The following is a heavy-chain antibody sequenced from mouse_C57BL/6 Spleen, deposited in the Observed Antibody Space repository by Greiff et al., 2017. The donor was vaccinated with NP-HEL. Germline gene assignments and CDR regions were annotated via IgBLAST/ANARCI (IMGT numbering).Heavy chain of an antibody. J-gene: IGHJ1*03. Sequence: EVKVVESGGGLVQPGGSLSLSCAASGFTFTDYYMSWVRQPPGKALEWLGFIRNKANGYTTEYSASVKGRFTISRDNSQSILYLQMNALRAEDSATYYCARYKSSSGYFDVWGTGTTVTVSS. V-gene: IGHV7-3*01. D-gene: IGHD1-1*01. CDR3: ARYKSSSGYFDV. CDR1: GFTFTDYY. CDR2: IRNKANGYTT.